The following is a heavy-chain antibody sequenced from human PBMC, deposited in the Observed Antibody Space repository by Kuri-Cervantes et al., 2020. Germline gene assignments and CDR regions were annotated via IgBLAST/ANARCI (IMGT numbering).Heavy chain of an antibody. CDR3: ARVTRYYYYMDV. Sequence: SQTLSLTCAVFGYSISSGYFWGWIRQPPGKGLEWIGIIYHSGSTYYNPSLKSRVTISVDTSKNQFSLKLSSVTAADTAVYYCARVTRYYYYMDVWGKGTTVTVSS. CDR2: IYHSGST. J-gene: IGHJ6*03. CDR1: GYSISSGYF. V-gene: IGHV4-38-2*01. D-gene: IGHD2-15*01.